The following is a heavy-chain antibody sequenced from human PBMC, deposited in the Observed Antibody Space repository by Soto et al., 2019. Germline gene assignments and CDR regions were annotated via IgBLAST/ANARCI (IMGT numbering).Heavy chain of an antibody. D-gene: IGHD3-9*01. J-gene: IGHJ4*02. CDR1: GFTFSNAW. CDR3: TTEPSYYDILTGYYDEYYFDY. CDR2: IKSKTDGGTT. Sequence: GGSLRLSCAASGFTFSNAWMSWVRQAPGKGLEWVGRIKSKTDGGTTDYAAPVKGRFTISRDDSKNTLYLQMNSLKTEDTAVYYCTTEPSYYDILTGYYDEYYFDYWGQGTLATVSS. V-gene: IGHV3-15*01.